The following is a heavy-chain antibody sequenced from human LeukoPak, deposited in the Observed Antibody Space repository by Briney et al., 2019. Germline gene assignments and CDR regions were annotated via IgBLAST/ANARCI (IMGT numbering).Heavy chain of an antibody. Sequence: SETLSLTCTVSGGSISSGDYYWSWIRQPPGKGLEWIGYIYYSGSTYYNPSLKSRITISVDTSQYQISLKLSSVTAADTAVYYCTRQEVGTTMVYWGQGTLVTVSS. D-gene: IGHD5-18*01. CDR1: GGSISSGDYY. CDR2: IYYSGST. V-gene: IGHV4-30-4*08. CDR3: TRQEVGTTMVY. J-gene: IGHJ4*02.